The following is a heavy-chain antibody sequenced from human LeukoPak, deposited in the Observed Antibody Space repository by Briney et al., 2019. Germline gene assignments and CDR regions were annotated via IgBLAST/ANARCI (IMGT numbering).Heavy chain of an antibody. D-gene: IGHD6-13*01. CDR1: GFTFSNYN. V-gene: IGHV3-48*01. CDR3: ARETPQSSSWTAFDY. CDR2: ITLSSSTI. J-gene: IGHJ4*02. Sequence: GGSLRLSCAASGFTFSNYNMNWVRRAPGKGLEWVSYITLSSSTIYYADSVKGRFTISRDNAKNSLSLQMNSLRAEDTAVYYCARETPQSSSWTAFDYWGQGTLVTVSS.